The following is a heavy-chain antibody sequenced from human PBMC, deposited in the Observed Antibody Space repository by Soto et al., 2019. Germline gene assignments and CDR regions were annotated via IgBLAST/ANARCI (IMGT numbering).Heavy chain of an antibody. D-gene: IGHD3-10*01. V-gene: IGHV3-48*03. CDR1: GFTYGAYE. CDR3: ARELRTLDWGVTYSMDV. J-gene: IGHJ6*02. Sequence: EVQLVESGGGLVQPGGSLRLSCAVSGFTYGAYEMDWVRQAPGKGLEWVAYISSSGSIRFYADSVQGRFTISRDNANNSLYLQMNSLRAEDTAVYYCARELRTLDWGVTYSMDVWGQGTTVTVTS. CDR2: ISSSGSIR.